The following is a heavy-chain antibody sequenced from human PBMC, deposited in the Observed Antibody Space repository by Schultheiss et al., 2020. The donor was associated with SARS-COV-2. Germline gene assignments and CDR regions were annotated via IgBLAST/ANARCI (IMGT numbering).Heavy chain of an antibody. V-gene: IGHV4-31*03. Sequence: SETLSLTCTVSGGSISSGGYYWSWIRQHPGKGLEWIGYIYYSGSTYYNPSLKSRVTISVDKSKNQFSLKLSSVTAADTAVYYCARGPQLNYYGMDVWGQGTTVTVSS. CDR2: IYYSGST. CDR3: ARGPQLNYYGMDV. J-gene: IGHJ6*02. D-gene: IGHD3-10*01. CDR1: GGSISSGGYY.